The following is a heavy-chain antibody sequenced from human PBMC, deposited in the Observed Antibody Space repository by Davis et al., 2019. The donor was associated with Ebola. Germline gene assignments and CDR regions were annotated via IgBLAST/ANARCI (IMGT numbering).Heavy chain of an antibody. CDR3: ARHDFHNSGYPFDY. V-gene: IGHV4-59*01. CDR2: IYYSGTT. D-gene: IGHD6-19*01. J-gene: IGHJ4*02. CDR1: GGSFSTYY. Sequence: SETLSLTCTVSGGSFSTYYWSWVRQPPGKGLEWVGYIYYSGTTHYNPSLKGRVTISVDTSKKHFSLKLGSVTAADTAVYYCARHDFHNSGYPFDYWGQGTLVTVSS.